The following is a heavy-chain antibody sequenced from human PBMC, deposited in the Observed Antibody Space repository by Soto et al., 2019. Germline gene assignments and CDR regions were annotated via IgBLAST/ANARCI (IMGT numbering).Heavy chain of an antibody. Sequence: QVQLQESGPGLVKPSQTLSLTCTVSGGSISSGAHYWSWIRQLPGKGLEWIGNIYYSGSNYYNPSLKRRVTISGDTSNNQFSLNLSSVTAADTAIYYCARDRYGVPRGDYFDSWGQGILVTVSS. CDR3: ARDRYGVPRGDYFDS. V-gene: IGHV4-31*03. CDR1: GGSISSGAHY. CDR2: IYYSGSN. J-gene: IGHJ4*02. D-gene: IGHD4-17*01.